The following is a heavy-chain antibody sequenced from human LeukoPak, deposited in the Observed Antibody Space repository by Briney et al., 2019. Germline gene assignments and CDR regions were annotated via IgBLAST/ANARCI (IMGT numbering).Heavy chain of an antibody. Sequence: ASVKVSCKASGYTFTSYDINWVRQATGQGLEWMGWMNPNSGNTGYAQKFQGRVTMTRNTSISTAYMELSSLRSEDTAVYYCARGMDSRSDFDYWGQGTLVTASS. CDR1: GYTFTSYD. CDR2: MNPNSGNT. CDR3: ARGMDSRSDFDY. J-gene: IGHJ4*02. V-gene: IGHV1-8*01. D-gene: IGHD6-13*01.